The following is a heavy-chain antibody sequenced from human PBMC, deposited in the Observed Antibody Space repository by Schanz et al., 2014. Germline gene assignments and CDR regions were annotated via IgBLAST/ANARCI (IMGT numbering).Heavy chain of an antibody. J-gene: IGHJ4*02. Sequence: EVQLVESGGGMVQPGGSLRLSCTTSGLIFSTYTLNWVRQAPGKGLEWISYISFSGNTIYYADSVKGRFTISRDNAKNSLFLQMNSLSAEDTAVYYCAKVAPAATYLDSWGQGTLVTVSS. CDR1: GLIFSTYT. D-gene: IGHD2-2*01. CDR2: ISFSGNTI. CDR3: AKVAPAATYLDS. V-gene: IGHV3-48*01.